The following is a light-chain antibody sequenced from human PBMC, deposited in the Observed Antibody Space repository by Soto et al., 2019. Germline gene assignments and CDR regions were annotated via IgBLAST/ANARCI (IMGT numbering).Light chain of an antibody. V-gene: IGLV7-43*01. CDR3: LLYYGGAPV. CDR2: STT. Sequence: QTVVTQEPSLTVSPGGTVTLTCASSTGAVISGYYPNWFQQKPGQAPRALIYSTTYKHSWTPARFSGSLLGGKAALTLSGVQPEDEAEYYCLLYYGGAPVFGGGTKLTVL. J-gene: IGLJ3*02. CDR1: TGAVISGYY.